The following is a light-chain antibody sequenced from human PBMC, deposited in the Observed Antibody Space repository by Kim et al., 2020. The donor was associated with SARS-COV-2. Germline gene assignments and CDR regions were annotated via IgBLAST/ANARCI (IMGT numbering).Light chain of an antibody. J-gene: IGLJ3*02. CDR2: RDN. V-gene: IGLV10-54*01. CDR1: SNNVGNQG. Sequence: LTQPPSVSKGLRQTATLTCTGNSNNVGNQGAAWLQQHQGHPPKLLSYRDNDRPSGISERLSASRSGNTASLTISGPQPEDEADYYCSAWDISLNAWVFGGGTQLTVL. CDR3: SAWDISLNAWV.